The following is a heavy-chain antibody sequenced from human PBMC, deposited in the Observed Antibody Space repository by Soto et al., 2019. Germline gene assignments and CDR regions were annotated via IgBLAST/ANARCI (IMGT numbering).Heavy chain of an antibody. V-gene: IGHV4-39*01. Sequence: PSETLSLTCTVSGGSISSSSYYWGCIRQPPGKGLEWIGSIYYSGSTYYNPSLKSRVTISVDTSKNQFSLKLSSVTVADTAVYYCATFLGALYYFDYWGQGTLVTVPQ. CDR2: IYYSGST. CDR1: GGSISSSSYY. D-gene: IGHD1-26*01. J-gene: IGHJ4*02. CDR3: ATFLGALYYFDY.